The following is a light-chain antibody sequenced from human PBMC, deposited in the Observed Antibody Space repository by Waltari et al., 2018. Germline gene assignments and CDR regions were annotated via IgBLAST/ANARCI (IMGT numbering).Light chain of an antibody. CDR1: QSVSSS. CDR2: DTS. V-gene: IGKV3-11*01. J-gene: IGKJ4*01. Sequence: IVLIQSPATLSLSPGERATLSCRASQSVSSSLAWYQQKPGQTPRLLIYDTSKRATVIPARFSGSGSGTDFTLTISSLEPEDFAVYYCQHRTTWPPSLTFGGGTRVEVK. CDR3: QHRTTWPPSLT.